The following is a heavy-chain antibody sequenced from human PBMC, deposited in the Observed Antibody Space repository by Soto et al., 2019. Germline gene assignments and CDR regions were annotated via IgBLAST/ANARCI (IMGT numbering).Heavy chain of an antibody. V-gene: IGHV1-8*01. CDR2: MNPNSGNT. Sequence: QVQLVQSGAEVKKPGASVKVSCKTSGYTFTSYDISWVRQATGQGLEWMGWMNPNSGNTGYAQKFQGRVTMTRNTSISTAYMDLSSLRSEDTAVDYCAREVVSRGMDVWDQGTTVTVSS. CDR1: GYTFTSYD. J-gene: IGHJ6*02. CDR3: AREVVSRGMDV.